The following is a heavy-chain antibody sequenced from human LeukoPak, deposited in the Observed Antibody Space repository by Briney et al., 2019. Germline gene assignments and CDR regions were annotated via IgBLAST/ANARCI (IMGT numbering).Heavy chain of an antibody. J-gene: IGHJ4*02. CDR2: IYHSGST. CDR3: ARAGYGDSDFDY. D-gene: IGHD4-17*01. Sequence: SETLSLTCTVSGYSITSGYYWGWIRQPPGKGLEWIGSIYHSGSTHYNPSLNSRVTMSVDTSKNQVSLKLSSVTAADTAVYYCARAGYGDSDFDYWGQGTLVTVSS. V-gene: IGHV4-38-2*02. CDR1: GYSITSGYY.